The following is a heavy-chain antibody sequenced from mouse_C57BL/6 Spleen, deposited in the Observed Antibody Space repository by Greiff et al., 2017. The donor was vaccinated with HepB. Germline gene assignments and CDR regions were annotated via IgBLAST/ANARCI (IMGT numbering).Heavy chain of an antibody. CDR1: GYTFTDYY. Sequence: VQLQQSGPELVKPGASVKISCKASGYTFTDYYMNWVKQSHGKSLEWIGDINPNNGGTSYNQKFKGKATLTVDKSSSTAYMELRSLTSEDSAVYYCARYDTTVVAFDYWGQGTTLTVSS. CDR2: INPNNGGT. D-gene: IGHD1-1*01. CDR3: ARYDTTVVAFDY. V-gene: IGHV1-26*01. J-gene: IGHJ2*01.